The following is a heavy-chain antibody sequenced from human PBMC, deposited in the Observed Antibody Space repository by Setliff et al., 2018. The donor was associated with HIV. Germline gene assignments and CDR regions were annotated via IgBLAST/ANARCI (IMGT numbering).Heavy chain of an antibody. CDR3: AKDWGGVAPLDY. CDR2: ISSSGSTD. D-gene: IGHD3-16*01. J-gene: IGHJ4*02. CDR1: GFTFSNYE. V-gene: IGHV3-48*03. Sequence: GGSLRLSCAASGFTFSNYEMNWVRQAPGKGLEWVSYISSSGSTDYYADSVKGRFTISRDNSKKTVYLQMTSLRVEDTAVYYCAKDWGGVAPLDYWGQGTLVTVS.